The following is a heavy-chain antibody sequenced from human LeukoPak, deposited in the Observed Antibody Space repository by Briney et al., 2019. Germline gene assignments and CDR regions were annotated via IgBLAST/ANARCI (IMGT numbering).Heavy chain of an antibody. CDR3: ARDMGKSGAFDI. CDR1: GFTFSSYG. V-gene: IGHV3-33*01. CDR2: IWYDGSNK. Sequence: GRSLRLSCAASGFTFSSYGMHWVRQAPGKGLEWVAVIWYDGSNKYYADSVKGRFTISRDNSKNTLYLQMNSLRAEDTAVYYCARDMGKSGAFDIWGQGTMVTASS. D-gene: IGHD1-26*01. J-gene: IGHJ3*02.